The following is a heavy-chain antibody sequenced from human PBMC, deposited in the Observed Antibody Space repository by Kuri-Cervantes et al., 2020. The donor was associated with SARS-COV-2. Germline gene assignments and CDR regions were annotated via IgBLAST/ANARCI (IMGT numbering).Heavy chain of an antibody. CDR2: ISYDGSNK. CDR1: GFTFSSYA. V-gene: IGHV3-30-3*01. CDR3: SRAMWPYHYDSSGLIFDY. Sequence: GGSLRLSCAASGFTFSSYAMHWVRQAPGKGLEWVAVISYDGSNKYYADSVKGRFTISRDNSKNTLYLQMNSLRAEDTAVYYWSRAMWPYHYDSSGLIFDYWGQGTLVTVSS. D-gene: IGHD3-22*01. J-gene: IGHJ4*02.